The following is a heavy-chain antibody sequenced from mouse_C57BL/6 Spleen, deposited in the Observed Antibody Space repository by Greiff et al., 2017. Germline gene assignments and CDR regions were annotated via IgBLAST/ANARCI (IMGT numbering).Heavy chain of an antibody. J-gene: IGHJ2*01. D-gene: IGHD1-1*01. V-gene: IGHV1-80*01. CDR1: GYAFSSYW. Sequence: QVQLKESGAELVKPGASVKISCKASGYAFSSYWMNWVKQRPGKGLEWIGQIYPGDGDTNYNGKFKGKATLTADKSSSTAYMQRSSLTSEDSAVYFCARSFITTVPHFDYWGQGTTLTVSS. CDR3: ARSFITTVPHFDY. CDR2: IYPGDGDT.